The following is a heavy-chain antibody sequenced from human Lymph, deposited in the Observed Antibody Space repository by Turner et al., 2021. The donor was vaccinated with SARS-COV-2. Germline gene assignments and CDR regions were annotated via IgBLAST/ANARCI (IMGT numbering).Heavy chain of an antibody. D-gene: IGHD3-10*01. CDR3: ARGPGGNYGPYFDY. Sequence: QVQLVESGGGVVQPGRSLRLSCAASGFAFSTYAMHWVRQAPGKGLEWVAVISYDGSNKYYADSVKGRFTISSDNSKNTLYLQMNSLRAEDTAVYYCARGPGGNYGPYFDYWGQGTLVTVSS. CDR2: ISYDGSNK. CDR1: GFAFSTYA. V-gene: IGHV3-30-3*01. J-gene: IGHJ4*02.